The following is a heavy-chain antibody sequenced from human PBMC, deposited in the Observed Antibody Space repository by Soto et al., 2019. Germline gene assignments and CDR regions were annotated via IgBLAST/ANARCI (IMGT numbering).Heavy chain of an antibody. CDR1: GCSLTSYW. V-gene: IGHV5-51*01. J-gene: IGHJ4*02. Sequence: PXGSLKISYKGCGCSLTSYWIGWVRQMPGKGLEWMGIIYPGDSDTRCSPSFQGQVTISADKSISPAYLQWSSLEASDTAMYYCARHSVADEHFDYWGQGTLVTVSS. CDR2: IYPGDSDT. CDR3: ARHSVADEHFDY. D-gene: IGHD6-19*01.